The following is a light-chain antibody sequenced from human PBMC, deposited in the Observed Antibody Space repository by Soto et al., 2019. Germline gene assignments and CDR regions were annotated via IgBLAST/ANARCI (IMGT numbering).Light chain of an antibody. V-gene: IGKV3-15*01. J-gene: IGKJ5*01. Sequence: EMMLTQSPGTLSVSPVEIATLSFRVSQSVSSYLAWYQQKPGQAPRLLIYGASTRATGIPARFSGSGSGTEFTLTIRSLQPEDFATYYCQQSYSTPPITFGQGTRLEIK. CDR1: QSVSSY. CDR3: QQSYSTPPIT. CDR2: GAS.